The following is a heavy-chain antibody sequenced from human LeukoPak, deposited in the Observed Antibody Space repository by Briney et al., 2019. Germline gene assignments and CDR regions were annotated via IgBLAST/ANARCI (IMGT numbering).Heavy chain of an antibody. J-gene: IGHJ5*02. CDR2: VNHSGST. CDR1: GGSFSGYY. CDR3: ASGSASWFDP. V-gene: IGHV4-34*01. Sequence: SETLSLTCAVYGGSFSGYYWSWIRQPPGKGLEWIGEVNHSGSTNSNPSLKSRVTISVDTSKNQFSLKLSSVTAADTAVYYCASGSASWFDPWGQGTLVIVSS. D-gene: IGHD1-26*01.